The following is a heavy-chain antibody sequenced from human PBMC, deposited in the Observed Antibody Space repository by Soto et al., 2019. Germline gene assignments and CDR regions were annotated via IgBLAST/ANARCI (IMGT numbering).Heavy chain of an antibody. Sequence: PRLSCVGSGFDVTTNCMRWVRQAPGKGLECVSIVCTGGATHYADSVQGRFTISRDSSKNTVHLQMNNVRAEDTAVYYCVRDKRTISGIFPGYWGQGTQVTVSS. J-gene: IGHJ4*02. V-gene: IGHV3-53*01. CDR1: GFDVTTNC. CDR2: VCTGGAT. D-gene: IGHD1-1*01. CDR3: VRDKRTISGIFPGY.